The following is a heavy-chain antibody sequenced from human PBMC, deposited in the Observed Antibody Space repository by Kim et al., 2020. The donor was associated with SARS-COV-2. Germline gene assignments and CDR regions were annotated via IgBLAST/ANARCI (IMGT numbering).Heavy chain of an antibody. Sequence: ASVKVSCKASGYTFTSYYMHWVRQAPGQGLEWMGIINPSGGSTSYAQKFQGRVTMTRDTSTSTVYMELSSLRSEDTAVYYCALAPHPSYYYYGMDVWGQGTTVTVSS. V-gene: IGHV1-46*01. J-gene: IGHJ6*02. CDR3: ALAPHPSYYYYGMDV. CDR2: INPSGGST. CDR1: GYTFTSYY.